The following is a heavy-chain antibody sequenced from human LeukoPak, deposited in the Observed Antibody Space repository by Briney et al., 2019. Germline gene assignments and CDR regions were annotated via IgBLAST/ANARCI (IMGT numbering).Heavy chain of an antibody. CDR2: ISSSGSTI. CDR1: GFTFSSYS. CDR3: ARDRRLRCSSTSCYLYYMDV. Sequence: GGSLRLSCAASGFTFSSYSMNWVRQAPGKGLEWVSYISSSGSTIYYADSVKGRFTISRDNAKNSLYLQMNSLRAEDTAVYYCARDRRLRCSSTSCYLYYMDVWGKGTTVTVSS. D-gene: IGHD2-2*01. J-gene: IGHJ6*03. V-gene: IGHV3-48*04.